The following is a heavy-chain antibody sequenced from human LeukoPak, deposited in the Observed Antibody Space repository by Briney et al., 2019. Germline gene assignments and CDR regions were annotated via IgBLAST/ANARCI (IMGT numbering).Heavy chain of an antibody. D-gene: IGHD1-26*01. J-gene: IGHJ4*02. V-gene: IGHV4-39*01. CDR1: GGSISSSSYY. CDR3: ARLIGSYGSGYYFDY. CDR2: IYYSGST. Sequence: PSETLSLTCTVSGGSISSSSYYWGWIRQPPGKGLEWIGSIYYSGSTYYNPSLKSRVTISVDTSKNQFSLKLSSVTAADTAVYYCARLIGSYGSGYYFDYWGQGTLVTVSS.